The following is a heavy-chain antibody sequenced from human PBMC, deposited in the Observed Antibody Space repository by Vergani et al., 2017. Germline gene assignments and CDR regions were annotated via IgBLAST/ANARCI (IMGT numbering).Heavy chain of an antibody. CDR3: ARDSGSYPGY. CDR2: IWYDENNK. J-gene: IGHJ4*02. Sequence: QVQLVESGGGVVQPGRSLRLSCAASGFAFSTYGMHWVRQAPGKGLEWVAVIWYDENNKYYADSVKGRFTISRDNSKNTLYLQMNSLRAEDTAVYYCARDSGSYPGYWGQGTLVTVSS. D-gene: IGHD1-26*01. CDR1: GFAFSTYG. V-gene: IGHV3-33*01.